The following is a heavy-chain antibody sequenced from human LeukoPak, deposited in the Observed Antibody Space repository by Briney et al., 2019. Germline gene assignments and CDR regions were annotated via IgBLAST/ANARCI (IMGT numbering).Heavy chain of an antibody. D-gene: IGHD3-16*01. V-gene: IGHV4-34*01. J-gene: IGHJ4*02. CDR3: ASVHTSGFAGTEVDY. Sequence: SETLSLTCAVYGGSFSGYYWSWIRQPPGKGLEWIGEINHSGSTNYNPSLKSRVTISVDTSKNQFSLKLSSVTAADTAVYYCASVHTSGFAGTEVDYWGQGTLVTISS. CDR2: INHSGST. CDR1: GGSFSGYY.